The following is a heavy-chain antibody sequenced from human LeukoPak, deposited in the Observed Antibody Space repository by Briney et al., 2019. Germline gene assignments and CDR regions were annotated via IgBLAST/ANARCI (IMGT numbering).Heavy chain of an antibody. CDR3: ARHPYQLLWLSWFDP. CDR2: IYYSGST. Sequence: SETLSVTCTVSGGASSSSRYYWGWVRQPPGKGLEWIGRIYYSGSTYYNPSLKSRVTISVDTSKNQFSLKLSSVTAADTAVYYCARHPYQLLWLSWFDPWGQGTLVTVSS. V-gene: IGHV4-39*01. D-gene: IGHD2-2*01. J-gene: IGHJ5*02. CDR1: GGASSSSRYY.